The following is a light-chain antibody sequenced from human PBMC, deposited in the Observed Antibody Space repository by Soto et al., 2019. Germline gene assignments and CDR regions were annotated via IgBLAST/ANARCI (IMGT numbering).Light chain of an antibody. Sequence: EVVLTQSPATLSLSPGARATLSCRASQTVSSHFAWYQQKPGQAPRLLIYDTSNRATGVPARFSGSGSGTDFTPPISSLEPEDFAVYYCQQRSNWPMYTFGQGTRLEI. CDR1: QTVSSH. CDR3: QQRSNWPMYT. V-gene: IGKV3-11*01. CDR2: DTS. J-gene: IGKJ2*01.